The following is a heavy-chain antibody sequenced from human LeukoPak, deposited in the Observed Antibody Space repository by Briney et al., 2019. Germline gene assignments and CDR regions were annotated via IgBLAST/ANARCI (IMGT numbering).Heavy chain of an antibody. CDR1: GFTFSSHA. V-gene: IGHV3-64*02. D-gene: IGHD6-13*01. Sequence: GGSLRLSYAGSGFTFSSHAMHWVRQAPRKGLEYVAAISANGGTTYYADSVKGRFTISRDNSKNTLYLQLGSLRPDDMALYYCARAGFRNSWPIDFWGQGALVTVSS. CDR2: ISANGGTT. CDR3: ARAGFRNSWPIDF. J-gene: IGHJ4*02.